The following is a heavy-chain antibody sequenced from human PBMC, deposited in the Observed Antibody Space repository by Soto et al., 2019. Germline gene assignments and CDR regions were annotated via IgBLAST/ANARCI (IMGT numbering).Heavy chain of an antibody. CDR1: GGSISSGDYY. Sequence: QVQLQESGPGLVKPSQTLSLTCTVSGGSISSGDYYWSWIRQPPGKGLEWIGYIYYSGSTYYNPSLMSRVTISVDTSKNTFSLKLSSVTAADTAVYYCARTDTAMALVGYWGQGTLVTVSS. J-gene: IGHJ4*02. V-gene: IGHV4-30-4*01. CDR2: IYYSGST. D-gene: IGHD5-18*01. CDR3: ARTDTAMALVGY.